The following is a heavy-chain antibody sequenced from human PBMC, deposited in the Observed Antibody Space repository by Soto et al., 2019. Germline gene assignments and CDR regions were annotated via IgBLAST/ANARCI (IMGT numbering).Heavy chain of an antibody. V-gene: IGHV2-5*02. CDR2: IYWDDDK. CDR1: GFSLSSTRMA. J-gene: IGHJ4*02. D-gene: IGHD6-19*01. Sequence: QITLKESGPTLVKPTQTLTLTCTFSGFSLSSTRMAVGWIRQPPGKALAWLALIYWDDDKRYRPFLKSRLTITKDTSKNQVVLTMSNMDPVDTARYYCAHIVVAGLGYYFDYWGQGTLVTVSS. CDR3: AHIVVAGLGYYFDY.